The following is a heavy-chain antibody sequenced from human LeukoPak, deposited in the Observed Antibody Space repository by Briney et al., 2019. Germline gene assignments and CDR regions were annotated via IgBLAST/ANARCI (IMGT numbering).Heavy chain of an antibody. Sequence: GGSLRLSCAASGFTFSSYAMHWVRQAPGKGLEWVAVISYDGSNKYYADSVKGRFTIPRDNSKNTLYLQMNSLRAEDTAVYYCARVLYRRGAFDIWGQGTMVTVSS. CDR1: GFTFSSYA. CDR3: ARVLYRRGAFDI. D-gene: IGHD2-2*01. J-gene: IGHJ3*02. CDR2: ISYDGSNK. V-gene: IGHV3-30-3*01.